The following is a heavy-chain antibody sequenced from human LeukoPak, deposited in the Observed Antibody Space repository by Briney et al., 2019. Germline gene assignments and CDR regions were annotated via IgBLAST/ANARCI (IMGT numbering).Heavy chain of an antibody. J-gene: IGHJ5*02. D-gene: IGHD1-26*01. CDR3: ARGQRIMGALNWFDP. CDR2: INPSGGST. CDR1: GYTFTSYY. V-gene: IGHV1-46*01. Sequence: ASVKVSCQASGYTFTSYYIHWVRQAPGQGLEGMGIINPSGGSTSYAQKFQGRVTMTRDTSTSTVYMELSSLRSEDTAVYYCARGQRIMGALNWFDPWGQGTLVTVSS.